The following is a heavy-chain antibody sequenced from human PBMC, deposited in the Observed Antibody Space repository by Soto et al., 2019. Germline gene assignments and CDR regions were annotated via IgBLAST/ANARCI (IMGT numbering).Heavy chain of an antibody. D-gene: IGHD3-16*01. CDR1: GYTLTDYF. CDR3: ARDMQGWGGY. CDR2: MNPKSGDT. Sequence: ASVKVSCKASGYTLTDYFLHWGRQAPGQGLEWMGWMNPKSGDTNYAQKFQDRVTMTRDTSTSTAYMELSRLRFDDTAVYYCARDMQGWGGYWGQGTLVTVSS. J-gene: IGHJ4*02. V-gene: IGHV1-2*02.